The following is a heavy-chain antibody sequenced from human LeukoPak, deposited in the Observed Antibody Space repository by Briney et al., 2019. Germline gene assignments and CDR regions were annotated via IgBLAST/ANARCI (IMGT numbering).Heavy chain of an antibody. CDR1: GLTGSHNY. V-gene: IGHV4-34*08. D-gene: IGHD4-23*01. CDR3: ALQTDYGGNEY. CDR2: INHSGST. J-gene: IGHJ4*02. Sequence: GSLRLSCAASGLTGSHNYVSWVRQPPGKGLEWIGEINHSGSTNYNPSLKSRVTISVDTSKNQFSLKLSSVTAADTAVYYCALQTDYGGNEYWGQGTLVTVSS.